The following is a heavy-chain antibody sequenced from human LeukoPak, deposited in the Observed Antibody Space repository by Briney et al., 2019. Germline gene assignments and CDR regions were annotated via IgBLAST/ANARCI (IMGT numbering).Heavy chain of an antibody. Sequence: GASVKVSCKASGYTFTSYGISWVRQAPGQGLEWMGWISAYNGNTNYAQKLQGRVTMTTDTSTSTAYMELRSLRSDDTAVYYCARDLLWFGETSYGMDVWGQGTTVTVSS. D-gene: IGHD3-10*01. J-gene: IGHJ6*02. CDR2: ISAYNGNT. CDR3: ARDLLWFGETSYGMDV. V-gene: IGHV1-18*01. CDR1: GYTFTSYG.